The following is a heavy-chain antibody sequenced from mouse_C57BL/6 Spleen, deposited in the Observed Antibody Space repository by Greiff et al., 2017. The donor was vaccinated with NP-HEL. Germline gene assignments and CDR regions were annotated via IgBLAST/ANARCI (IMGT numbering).Heavy chain of an antibody. Sequence: EVQLQQSGPELVKPGASVKISCKASGYTFTDYYMNWVKQSHGKSLEWIGDINPNNGGTSYNQKFKGKATLTVDKSSSTAYMERRSLTSEDSAVYYGARGGRVRWFAYWGQGTLVTVSA. D-gene: IGHD5-1*01. J-gene: IGHJ3*01. CDR2: INPNNGGT. CDR3: ARGGRVRWFAY. CDR1: GYTFTDYY. V-gene: IGHV1-26*01.